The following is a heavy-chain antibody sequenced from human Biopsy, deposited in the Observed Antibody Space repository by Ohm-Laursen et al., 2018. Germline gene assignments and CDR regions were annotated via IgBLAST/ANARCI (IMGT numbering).Heavy chain of an antibody. J-gene: IGHJ1*01. V-gene: IGHV1-69*06. CDR3: ATKLTGYFHH. CDR2: IIPIFNTP. D-gene: IGHD3-9*01. Sequence: GASVKVSCKVSGDRFSNYPISWVRQAPGQGLEWMGGIIPIFNTPKYAQRFQGRVTITADRSTTTATMELRSLRSDDTAVYYCATKLTGYFHHWGQGTLVIVSS. CDR1: GDRFSNYP.